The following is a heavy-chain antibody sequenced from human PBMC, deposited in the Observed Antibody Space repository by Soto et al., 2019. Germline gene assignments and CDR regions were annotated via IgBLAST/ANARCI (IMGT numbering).Heavy chain of an antibody. V-gene: IGHV3-74*01. D-gene: IGHD1-20*01. Sequence: LRLSCAASGFTFSSYSMHWVRQAPGKGLVWVSRINSDGSSTSYADSVKGRFTISRDNAKNTLYLQMNSLRAEDTAVYYCARVYKPAFDYYYYGMDVWGQGTTVTVSS. CDR2: INSDGSST. CDR3: ARVYKPAFDYYYYGMDV. J-gene: IGHJ6*02. CDR1: GFTFSSYS.